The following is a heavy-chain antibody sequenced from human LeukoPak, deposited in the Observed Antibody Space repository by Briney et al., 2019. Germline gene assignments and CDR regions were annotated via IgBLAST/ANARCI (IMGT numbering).Heavy chain of an antibody. CDR2: ISSGSGTI. V-gene: IGHV3-48*04. CDR3: VRSGGY. J-gene: IGHJ4*01. Sequence: GGSLRLSCAASGFTFSSSGMNWVRQAPGKGLEWVSYISSGSGTIYYADSVKGRFTISRDNAKNSLCLQMNSLRAEDTAIYYCVRSGGYWGQGTLVTVSS. CDR1: GFTFSSSG. D-gene: IGHD1-26*01.